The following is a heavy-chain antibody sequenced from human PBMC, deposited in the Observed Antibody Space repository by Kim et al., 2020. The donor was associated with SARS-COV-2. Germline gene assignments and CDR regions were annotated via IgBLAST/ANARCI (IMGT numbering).Heavy chain of an antibody. J-gene: IGHJ4*02. Sequence: SETLSLTCAVSGGSINYHYWSWIRQPPGKGLEWIGYIYHTGSSNYNPSLESRVNISVDTSKNQFTLKLTSVTAADMAVYYCARGVSPVVAANWGQGTLVT. CDR3: ARGVSPVVAAN. D-gene: IGHD2-15*01. CDR2: IYHTGSS. V-gene: IGHV4-59*11. CDR1: GGSINYHY.